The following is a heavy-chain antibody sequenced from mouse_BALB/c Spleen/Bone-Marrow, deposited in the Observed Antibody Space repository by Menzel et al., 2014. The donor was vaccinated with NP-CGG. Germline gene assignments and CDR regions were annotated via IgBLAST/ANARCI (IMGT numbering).Heavy chain of an antibody. Sequence: VQLQHSGPELVKPGASVKISCKASGYSLTGYFMNWVKQSHGKSLEWIGRINPYNGDTFYNQKFKGKATLTVDKSSSTAHMELLSLTSEDSAVYYCGRGAYYYGSSYYFDYWGQGTTLTVSS. CDR3: GRGAYYYGSSYYFDY. CDR2: INPYNGDT. CDR1: GYSLTGYF. J-gene: IGHJ2*01. D-gene: IGHD1-1*01. V-gene: IGHV1-37*01.